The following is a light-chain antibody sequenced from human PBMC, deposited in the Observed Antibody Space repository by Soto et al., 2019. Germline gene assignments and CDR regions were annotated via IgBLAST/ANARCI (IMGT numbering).Light chain of an antibody. CDR2: DAS. CDR1: QSVSSN. V-gene: IGKV3-11*01. CDR3: QQRSNWPIT. J-gene: IGKJ5*01. Sequence: VVLTQSPATLSLSPGERATLSCRASQSVSSNLAWYQQKPGQAPRLLIYDASNRATGVPARFRGSGSGTDFTLTISSLEPEDFSVYYCQQRSNWPITFGQGTRLEIK.